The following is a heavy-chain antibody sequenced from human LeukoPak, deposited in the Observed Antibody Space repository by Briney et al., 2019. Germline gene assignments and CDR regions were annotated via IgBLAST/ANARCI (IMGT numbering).Heavy chain of an antibody. V-gene: IGHV3-9*03. CDR3: ATDSGVGAIYAAFDI. CDR2: ISWNTGSI. D-gene: IGHD1-26*01. CDR1: GFTFSSYA. Sequence: GGSLRLSCAASGFTFSSYAVHWVRQAPGKGLEWVSGISWNTGSIGYADSVKGRFTISRDNAKNSLYLQMNSLRAEDMALYYCATDSGVGAIYAAFDIWGQGTMVTVSS. J-gene: IGHJ3*02.